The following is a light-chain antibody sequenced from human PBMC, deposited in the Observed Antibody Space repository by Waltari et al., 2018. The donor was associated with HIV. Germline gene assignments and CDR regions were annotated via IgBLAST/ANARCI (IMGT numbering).Light chain of an antibody. CDR2: ATS. V-gene: IGKV1D-16*01. Sequence: DIQMTQSPSSLAASVGDSVTITCRARQDVGGWLAWVQQTPEKAPRSLIYATSTLQSGVPSRFSGSGSGTDVTLTISSLQPEDFGTYYCQQYTSYPNTFGQGTRLEIK. CDR1: QDVGGW. J-gene: IGKJ5*01. CDR3: QQYTSYPNT.